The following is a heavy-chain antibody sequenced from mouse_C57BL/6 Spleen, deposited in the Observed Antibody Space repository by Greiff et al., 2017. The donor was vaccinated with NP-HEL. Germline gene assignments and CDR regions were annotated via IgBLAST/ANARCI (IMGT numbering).Heavy chain of an antibody. J-gene: IGHJ4*01. V-gene: IGHV3-6*01. CDR1: GYSITSGYY. CDR3: ARYDYDSYAMDY. CDR2: ISYDGSN. D-gene: IGHD2-4*01. Sequence: EVQLQQSGPGLVKPSQSLSLTCSVTGYSITSGYYWNWIRQFPGNKLEWMGYISYDGSNNYNPSLKNRISITRDTSKNQFFLKLNSVTTEDTATYYCARYDYDSYAMDYWGQGTSVTVSS.